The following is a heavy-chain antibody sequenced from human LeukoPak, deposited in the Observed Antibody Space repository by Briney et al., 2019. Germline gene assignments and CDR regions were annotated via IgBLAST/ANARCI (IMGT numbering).Heavy chain of an antibody. CDR3: ASHVGSTYYDFWSGSNFDY. Sequence: SETLSLTCTVSGGSISSSSYYWGWIRQPPGKGLEWIGSIYYSGSTYYNPSLKSRVTISVDTSKNQFSLKLSSVTAADTAVYYCASHVGSTYYDFWSGSNFDYWGQGTLVTVSS. J-gene: IGHJ4*02. V-gene: IGHV4-39*01. D-gene: IGHD3-3*01. CDR2: IYYSGST. CDR1: GGSISSSSYY.